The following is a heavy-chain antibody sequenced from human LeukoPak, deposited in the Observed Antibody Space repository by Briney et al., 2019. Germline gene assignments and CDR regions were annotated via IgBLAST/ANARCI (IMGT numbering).Heavy chain of an antibody. CDR1: GYSISSGYY. Sequence: SETLSLTCAVSGYSISSGYYWGWIRQPPGKGLERIGSIYHSESTYYNPSLKSRVTISVDTSKNQFSLKLSSVTAADTAVYYCARHCTNGVCYYFDYWGQGTLVTVSS. CDR2: IYHSEST. CDR3: ARHCTNGVCYYFDY. J-gene: IGHJ4*02. V-gene: IGHV4-38-2*01. D-gene: IGHD2-8*01.